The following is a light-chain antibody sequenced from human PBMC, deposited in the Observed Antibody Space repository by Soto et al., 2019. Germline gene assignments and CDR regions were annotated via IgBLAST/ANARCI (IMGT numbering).Light chain of an antibody. J-gene: IGLJ2*01. Sequence: SYELTQPPSVSGAPGKTARITCGGNNNGSKSVHWYQQKPGQAPVLVIYYDSDRPSGIPERFSGSNSGNTATLTISRVEAGDEADYYCQVWDSSIEHVVFCGGTKVTVL. CDR1: NNGSKS. CDR2: YDS. CDR3: QVWDSSIEHVV. V-gene: IGLV3-21*04.